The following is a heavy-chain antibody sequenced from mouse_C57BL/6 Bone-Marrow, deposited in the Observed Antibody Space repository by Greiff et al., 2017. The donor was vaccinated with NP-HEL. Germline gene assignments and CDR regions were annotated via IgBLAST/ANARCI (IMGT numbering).Heavy chain of an antibody. CDR1: GYTFTDYY. D-gene: IGHD2-2*01. J-gene: IGHJ3*01. V-gene: IGHV1-19*01. CDR3: ARERGNDEAWFAY. Sequence: VQLQQSGPVLVKPGASVKMSCKASGYTFTDYYMNWVKQSHGKSLEWIGVINPYNGGTSYNQKFKGKATLTVDKSSSTAYMELNSLTSEDSAVYYCARERGNDEAWFAYWGKGTLVTVSA. CDR2: INPYNGGT.